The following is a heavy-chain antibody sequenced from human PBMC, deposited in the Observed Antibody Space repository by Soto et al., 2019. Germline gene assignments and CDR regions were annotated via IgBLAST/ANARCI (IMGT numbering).Heavy chain of an antibody. CDR1: GFTFSTSP. CDR3: GQLIVAAGTGY. V-gene: IGHV3-23*01. Sequence: PGGSLRLSCTASGFTFSTSPMTWVRQAPGKGLEWVSSISGTTSNTYYADSVKGRFTISRDNSRNTLYLQMNSLRAEDTAIYYCGQLIVAAGTGYWGQGTLVTVSS. D-gene: IGHD6-13*01. CDR2: ISGTTSNT. J-gene: IGHJ4*02.